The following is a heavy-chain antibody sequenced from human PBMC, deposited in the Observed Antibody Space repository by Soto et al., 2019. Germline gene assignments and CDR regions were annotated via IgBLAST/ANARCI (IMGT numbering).Heavy chain of an antibody. CDR2: INAGNGNT. D-gene: IGHD2-2*01. J-gene: IGHJ4*02. CDR3: ARGCPLGYCISTSCETFDY. V-gene: IGHV1-3*01. CDR1: GYTFTSYA. Sequence: GASVKVSCKASGYTFTSYAMHWVRQAPGQRLEWMGWINAGNGNTKYSQKFQGRVTITRDTSASTAYMELSSLRSEDTAVYYCARGCPLGYCISTSCETFDYWGQGTLVTVSS.